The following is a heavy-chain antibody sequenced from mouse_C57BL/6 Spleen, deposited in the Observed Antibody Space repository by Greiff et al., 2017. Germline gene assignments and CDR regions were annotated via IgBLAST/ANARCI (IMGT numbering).Heavy chain of an antibody. CDR3: ARSRGYDYPENYFDY. D-gene: IGHD2-4*01. Sequence: QVQLQQPGAELVRPGSSVKLSCKASGYTFTSYWMHWVKQRPIHGLEWIGTIDPSASETNYNQKFKDKATLTLDKSSSTAYMQLNSLTSKDSAVYYCARSRGYDYPENYFDYWGQGTTLTVSS. J-gene: IGHJ2*01. V-gene: IGHV1-52*01. CDR2: IDPSASET. CDR1: GYTFTSYW.